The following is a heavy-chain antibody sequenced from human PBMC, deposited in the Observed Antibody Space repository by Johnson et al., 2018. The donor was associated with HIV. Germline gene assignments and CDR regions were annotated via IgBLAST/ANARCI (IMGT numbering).Heavy chain of an antibody. D-gene: IGHD3-22*01. Sequence: VQLVESGGGLVQPGGSLRLSCAASGFTFSNYDMHWVRQATGKGLEWVSAIGTAGDTYYPGSVKGRFTISIENAKNSLFLQMNSLRAGDTAVYYCARGRFCMTMIVVATDAFDIWGQGTMVTVSS. J-gene: IGHJ3*02. CDR1: GFTFSNYD. V-gene: IGHV3-13*01. CDR2: IGTAGDT. CDR3: ARGRFCMTMIVVATDAFDI.